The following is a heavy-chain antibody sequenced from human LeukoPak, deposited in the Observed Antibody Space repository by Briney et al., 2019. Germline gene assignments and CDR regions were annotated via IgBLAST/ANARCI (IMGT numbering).Heavy chain of an antibody. CDR2: INHSGST. J-gene: IGHJ4*02. D-gene: IGHD2-21*02. Sequence: SETLSLTCAVYGGSFSGYYWSWIRQPPGKGLEWIGEINHSGSTNYNPSLKSRVTISVDTSKNQYPLKLSSVTAADTAVYYCARGRALVYCGGDCWGLDYWGQGTLVTASS. CDR3: ARGRALVYCGGDCWGLDY. V-gene: IGHV4-34*01. CDR1: GGSFSGYY.